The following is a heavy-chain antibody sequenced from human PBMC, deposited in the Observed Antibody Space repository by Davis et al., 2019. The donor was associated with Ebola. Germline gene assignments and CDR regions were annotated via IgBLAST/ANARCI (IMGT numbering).Heavy chain of an antibody. CDR3: ARDGDIVVVVAATLYYYYGMDV. CDR2: ISAYNGNT. J-gene: IGHJ6*02. CDR1: GYIFTGYY. V-gene: IGHV1-18*04. D-gene: IGHD2-15*01. Sequence: ASVKVSCKASGYIFTGYYMHWVRQAPGQGLEGMGWISAYNGNTNYAQKLQGRVTMTTDTSTSTAYMELRSLRSDDTAVYYCARDGDIVVVVAATLYYYYGMDVWGQGTTVTVSS.